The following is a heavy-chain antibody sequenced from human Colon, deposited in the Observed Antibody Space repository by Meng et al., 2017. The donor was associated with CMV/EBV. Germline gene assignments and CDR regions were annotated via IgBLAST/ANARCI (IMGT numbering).Heavy chain of an antibody. Sequence: QVQLQESGPGLVKPSETLAFTCTVSGGSISGHYWTWIRGPAGEGLQWLGRIYSNGRIDENYSLRSRVTISVDTSKNQLSLRLTSVTAADTAVYYCGRAGARGVPIDVWGRGTLVTVSS. D-gene: IGHD3-10*01. J-gene: IGHJ1*01. CDR2: IYSNGRI. V-gene: IGHV4-4*07. CDR3: GRAGARGVPIDV. CDR1: GGSISGHY.